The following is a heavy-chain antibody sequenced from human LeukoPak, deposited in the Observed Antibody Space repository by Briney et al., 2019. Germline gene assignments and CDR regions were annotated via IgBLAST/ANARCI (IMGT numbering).Heavy chain of an antibody. V-gene: IGHV1-18*01. CDR3: ARPLPLSGSYWTYYFDY. Sequence: ASVKVSCKASGYTLTSYGISWVRQATGQGLEWMGWISAYNGNTNYAQKLQGRVTMTTDTSTSTAYMELRSLRSDDTAVYYCARPLPLSGSYWTYYFDYWGQGTLVTVSS. CDR1: GYTLTSYG. D-gene: IGHD1-26*01. J-gene: IGHJ4*02. CDR2: ISAYNGNT.